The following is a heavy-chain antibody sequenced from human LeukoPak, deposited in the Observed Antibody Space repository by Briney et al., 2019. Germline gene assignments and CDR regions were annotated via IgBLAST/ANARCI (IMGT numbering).Heavy chain of an antibody. CDR3: APPVAGIGSNWFDP. Sequence: GGSLRLSCVASGFTFNTYAMNWVRQVPGKGLEWVSAISGSGGSTYYTDSVKGRFTISRDNSKNTLYLQMNSLRAEDTAVYYCAPPVAGIGSNWFDPWGQGTLVTVSS. J-gene: IGHJ5*02. CDR1: GFTFNTYA. D-gene: IGHD6-19*01. V-gene: IGHV3-23*01. CDR2: ISGSGGST.